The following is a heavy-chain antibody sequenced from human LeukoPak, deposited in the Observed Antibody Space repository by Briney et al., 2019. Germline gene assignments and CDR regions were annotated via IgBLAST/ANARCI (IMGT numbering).Heavy chain of an antibody. CDR3: ARGAHGDYYYYGMDV. CDR1: GYTFTSYG. V-gene: IGHV1-8*02. Sequence: ASVKVSCMASGYTFTSYGISWVRQATGQGLEWMGWMNPNSGNTGYAQKFQGRVTMTRNTSISTAYMELSSLRSEDTAVYYCARGAHGDYYYYGMDVWGQGTTVTVSS. J-gene: IGHJ6*02. CDR2: MNPNSGNT. D-gene: IGHD4-17*01.